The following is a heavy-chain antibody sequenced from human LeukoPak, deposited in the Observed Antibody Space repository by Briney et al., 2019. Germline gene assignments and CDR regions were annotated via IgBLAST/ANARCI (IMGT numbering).Heavy chain of an antibody. CDR2: IDPSDSYT. Sequence: GESLKISCNGSGYSFTSYWISWVRQMPGKGLERMGRIDPSDSYTNYSPSFQAHVTNSADKSISTAYLQWSSLKASDTAMYYCARRPNDLYDYGDYLLTDWGQGTLVTVSS. CDR1: GYSFTSYW. D-gene: IGHD4-17*01. V-gene: IGHV5-10-1*01. CDR3: ARRPNDLYDYGDYLLTD. J-gene: IGHJ4*02.